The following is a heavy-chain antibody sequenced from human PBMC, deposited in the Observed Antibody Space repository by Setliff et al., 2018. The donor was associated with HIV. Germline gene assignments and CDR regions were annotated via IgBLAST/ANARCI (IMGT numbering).Heavy chain of an antibody. CDR2: IRGNGVDR. Sequence: GESLKISCAVSGFMLSNYAMNWVRQGPGRELEWVSAIRGNGVDRFYTDSVRGRFTISRDNSKNTLYLQMSSLRADDTAIYYCARDDGRSLFLDYWGQGTLVTVSS. V-gene: IGHV3-23*01. CDR3: ARDDGRSLFLDY. CDR1: GFMLSNYA. D-gene: IGHD1-26*01. J-gene: IGHJ4*02.